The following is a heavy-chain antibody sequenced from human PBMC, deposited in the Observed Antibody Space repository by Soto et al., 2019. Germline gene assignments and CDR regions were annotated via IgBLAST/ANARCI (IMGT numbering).Heavy chain of an antibody. J-gene: IGHJ2*01. D-gene: IGHD6-13*01. V-gene: IGHV4-39*01. Sequence: QLQLQESGPGLVKPSETLSLTCAVSGGSISSSSYYWGWIRQPPGKGLEWIGSIYYGGSTYFIPSLKSRVTMPVDTSNNQFSLKLTSVTAADTAVYYCARHGAAAGTNWYFDLWGRGTLVTVSP. CDR3: ARHGAAAGTNWYFDL. CDR2: IYYGGST. CDR1: GGSISSSSYY.